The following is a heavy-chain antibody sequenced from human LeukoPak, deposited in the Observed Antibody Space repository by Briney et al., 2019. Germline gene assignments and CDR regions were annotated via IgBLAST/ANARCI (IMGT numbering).Heavy chain of an antibody. CDR1: GGSISSYY. D-gene: IGHD4-17*01. Sequence: SETLSLTCSVSGGSISSYYWTWIRQPPGKGLEWIGSIYYSGSTYYNPSLKSRVTISVDTSKNQFSLKLSSVTAADTAVYYCARDTVTTGSYYGMDVWGQGTTVTVSS. CDR3: ARDTVTTGSYYGMDV. CDR2: IYYSGST. J-gene: IGHJ6*02. V-gene: IGHV4-39*07.